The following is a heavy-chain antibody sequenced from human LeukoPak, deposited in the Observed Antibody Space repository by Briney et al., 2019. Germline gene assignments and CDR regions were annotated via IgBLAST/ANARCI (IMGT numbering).Heavy chain of an antibody. CDR3: ARDKRSGWYDY. CDR2: INPDSGGT. V-gene: IGHV1-2*02. D-gene: IGHD6-19*01. Sequence: APVKVSCKASGYTFSGYYMHWVRQAPGQGLEWMGWINPDSGGTIYAQKFQGRVTMTRDTSISTGYMELSRLTSDDTAVYYCARDKRSGWYDYWGQGTLVTVSS. J-gene: IGHJ4*02. CDR1: GYTFSGYY.